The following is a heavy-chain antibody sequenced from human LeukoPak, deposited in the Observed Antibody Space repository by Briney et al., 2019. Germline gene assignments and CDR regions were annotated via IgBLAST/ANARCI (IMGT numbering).Heavy chain of an antibody. Sequence: SETLSLTCAVYGGSFSGYYWSWIRQPAGKGLEWIGRIYTSGSTDYNPSLKSRVTISKDTSKNEFSLKLSSVTAADTAVYYCARDSPPAYCSGGSCYFDYWGRGTLVTVSS. CDR3: ARDSPPAYCSGGSCYFDY. CDR1: GGSFSGYY. CDR2: IYTSGST. J-gene: IGHJ4*02. D-gene: IGHD2-15*01. V-gene: IGHV4-4*07.